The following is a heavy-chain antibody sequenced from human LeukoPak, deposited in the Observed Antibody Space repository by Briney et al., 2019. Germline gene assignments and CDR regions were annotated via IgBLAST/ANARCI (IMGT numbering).Heavy chain of an antibody. V-gene: IGHV3-30*18. CDR1: GFTFSSYG. CDR2: ISYDGSNK. D-gene: IGHD6-19*01. CDR3: AKDRSRGSGWYDEYFQH. Sequence: GGSLRLSCAASGFTFSSYGMHRVRQAPGKGLEWVAVISYDGSNKYYADSVKGRFTISRDNSKNTLYLQMNSLRAEDTAVYYCAKDRSRGSGWYDEYFQHWGQGTLVTVSS. J-gene: IGHJ1*01.